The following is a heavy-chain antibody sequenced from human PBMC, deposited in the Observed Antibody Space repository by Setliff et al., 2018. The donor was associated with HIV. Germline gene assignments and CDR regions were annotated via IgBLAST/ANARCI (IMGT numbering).Heavy chain of an antibody. D-gene: IGHD5-18*01. J-gene: IGHJ6*03. CDR1: RFTFGDYD. CDR2: TRSKAYGGTT. V-gene: IGHV3-49*04. Sequence: QPGGSLRLSCTASRFTFGDYDMGWVRQAPGKGLEWVGSTRSKAYGGTTEYAASVRGRFTISRDDSKSIAFLLMNSLKTEDTAVYYCTRLRGYSFGLASYYYYYMDVWGKGTTVTVSS. CDR3: TRLRGYSFGLASYYYYYMDV.